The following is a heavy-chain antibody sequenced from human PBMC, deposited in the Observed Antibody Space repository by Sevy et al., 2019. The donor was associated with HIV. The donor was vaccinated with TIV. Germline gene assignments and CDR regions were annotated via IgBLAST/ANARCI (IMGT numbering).Heavy chain of an antibody. D-gene: IGHD3-10*01. CDR2: FDPEDGET. CDR3: ATDRATMVREGSAFDI. V-gene: IGHV1-24*01. Sequence: ASVKVSCKVSGYTLTELSMHWVRQAPGKGLEWMGGFDPEDGETIYAQKFQGRVTMTEDTSTDTAYMDLSSLRSEDTAVYYCATDRATMVREGSAFDIWGQGTMVTVSS. J-gene: IGHJ3*02. CDR1: GYTLTELS.